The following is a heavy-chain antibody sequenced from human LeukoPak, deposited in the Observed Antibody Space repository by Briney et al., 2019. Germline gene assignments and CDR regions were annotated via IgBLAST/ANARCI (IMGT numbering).Heavy chain of an antibody. J-gene: IGHJ5*02. V-gene: IGHV4-4*07. D-gene: IGHD3-22*01. CDR1: GGSISSYY. CDR2: IYTSGST. Sequence: SETLSLTCTVSGGSISSYYWSWIRQPAGKGLEWIGRIYTSGSTNYNPSLKSRVTMSVDTSKNQFSLKLSSVTAADTAVYYCARDGRSGYTNWFDPWGQGTLVTVSS. CDR3: ARDGRSGYTNWFDP.